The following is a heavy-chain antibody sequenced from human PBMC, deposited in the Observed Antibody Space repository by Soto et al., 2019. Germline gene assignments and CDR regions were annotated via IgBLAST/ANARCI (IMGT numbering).Heavy chain of an antibody. CDR2: IYYSGST. Sequence: QVQLQESGPGLVKPSETLSLTCTVSGGSVSSGSYYWSWIRQPPGKGLEWIGYIYYSGSTNYNPSPKSRVTISVDTSKNQFSLKLSSVTAADTAVYYCAAGGGSYYFPSFDYYYYYGMDVWGQGTTVTVSS. V-gene: IGHV4-61*01. CDR3: AAGGGSYYFPSFDYYYYYGMDV. CDR1: GGSVSSGSYY. J-gene: IGHJ6*02. D-gene: IGHD1-26*01.